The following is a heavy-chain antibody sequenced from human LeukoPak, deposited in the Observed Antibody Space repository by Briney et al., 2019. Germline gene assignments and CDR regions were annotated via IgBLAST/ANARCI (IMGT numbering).Heavy chain of an antibody. CDR3: ARDLGDSSGWAGYFQH. J-gene: IGHJ1*01. V-gene: IGHV1-18*04. CDR2: ISAYNGNT. D-gene: IGHD6-19*01. Sequence: GASVKVSCKASGYTFTSYGISWVRQAPGQGLEGMGWISAYNGNTNYAQKLQGRVNMTTDTSTSTAYMELRSLRSDDTAVYYCARDLGDSSGWAGYFQHWGQGTLVTVSS. CDR1: GYTFTSYG.